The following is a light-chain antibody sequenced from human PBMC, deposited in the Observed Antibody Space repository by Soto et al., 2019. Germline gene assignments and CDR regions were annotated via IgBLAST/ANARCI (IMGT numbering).Light chain of an antibody. V-gene: IGKV3-15*01. CDR2: GAS. CDR1: QSVSSN. Sequence: EIVMTQSPATLSVSPGERATLSCRASQSVSSNLAWYQQKPGQAPRLLIYGASTRATGIPARFSGSGSGTEFTLTISSLQSEDFAVYYCQQYNNWPPERTFGGGTKVDIK. CDR3: QQYNNWPPERT. J-gene: IGKJ4*01.